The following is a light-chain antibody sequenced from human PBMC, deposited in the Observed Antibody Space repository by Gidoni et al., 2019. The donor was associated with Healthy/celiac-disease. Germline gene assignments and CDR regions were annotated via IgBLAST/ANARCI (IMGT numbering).Light chain of an antibody. CDR1: QSISSL. CDR2: KAS. J-gene: IGKJ2*01. V-gene: IGKV1-5*03. Sequence: IQITQSPSTLSASVGDRVTITCRASQSISSLLAWYQQKPGKAPKLLIYKASSLESGVPSRFSGSGSGTEFTLTISSLQPDDFATYYCQQYNSYSRTFGQGTKVEIK. CDR3: QQYNSYSRT.